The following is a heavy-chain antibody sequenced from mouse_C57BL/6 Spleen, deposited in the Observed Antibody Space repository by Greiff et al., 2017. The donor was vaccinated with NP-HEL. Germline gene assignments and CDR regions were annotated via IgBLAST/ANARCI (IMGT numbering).Heavy chain of an antibody. V-gene: IGHV1-82*01. CDR1: GYAFSSSW. D-gene: IGHD1-1*01. CDR3: ATIYYYGSRDY. Sequence: QVQLQQSGPELVKPGASVKISCKASGYAFSSSWLNWVKQRPGKGLEWIGRIYPGDGDTNYNGKFKGKATLTADKSSSTAYMQLSSLTSEDSAVYFCATIYYYGSRDYWGQGTTLTVSS. CDR2: IYPGDGDT. J-gene: IGHJ2*01.